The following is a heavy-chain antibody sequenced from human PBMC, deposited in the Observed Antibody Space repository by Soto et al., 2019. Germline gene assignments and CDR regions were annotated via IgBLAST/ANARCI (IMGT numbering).Heavy chain of an antibody. CDR2: IVVGSGNT. D-gene: IGHD3-10*01. V-gene: IGHV1-58*01. J-gene: IGHJ6*02. CDR1: GFTFTSSA. CDR3: AAGLYGSGSYYSPFRVLYGMDV. Sequence: SVKVSFKASGFTFTSSAVQWVRQARGQRLEWIGWIVVGSGNTNYAQKFQERVTITRDMSTSTAYMELSSLRSEDTAVYYCAAGLYGSGSYYSPFRVLYGMDVWGQGTTVTVSS.